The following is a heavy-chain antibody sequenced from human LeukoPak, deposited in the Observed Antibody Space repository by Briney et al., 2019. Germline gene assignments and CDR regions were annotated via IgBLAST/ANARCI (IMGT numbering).Heavy chain of an antibody. D-gene: IGHD6-13*01. J-gene: IGHJ4*02. CDR3: AGSIAAAYFDY. CDR2: ISSSGNTI. V-gene: IGHV3-11*01. Sequence: GGSLRLSCAASGFTFSDYYMSWVRQAPGKGLQWVSYISSSGNTIHYADSVKGRFTISRDNAKNSLYLQMSSLRAEDTAVYYRAGSIAAAYFDYWGQGTLVTVSS. CDR1: GFTFSDYY.